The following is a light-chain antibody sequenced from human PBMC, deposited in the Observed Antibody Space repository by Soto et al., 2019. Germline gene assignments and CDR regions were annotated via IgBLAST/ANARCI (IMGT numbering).Light chain of an antibody. CDR2: GVS. Sequence: EIVLTQSPGTLSLSPGERATLSCRASHSVPSNFLAWYQQKPGQAPILLIYGVSRRATGIPDRFSGSGSGTDFTLTISRLEPEDFAVYYCQQYDSSWTFGQGTKVEIK. CDR1: HSVPSNF. J-gene: IGKJ1*01. V-gene: IGKV3-20*01. CDR3: QQYDSSWT.